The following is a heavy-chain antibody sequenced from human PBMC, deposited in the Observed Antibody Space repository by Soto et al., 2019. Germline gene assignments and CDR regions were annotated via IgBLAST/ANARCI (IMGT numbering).Heavy chain of an antibody. CDR2: VSYDGDNE. CDR1: GFTFSNYA. Sequence: QPGGSLRLSCGASGFTFSNYAMHWVRQAPGKGQERVAIVSYDGDNEYYADSVRGRFFISRDNSRNTLYLQMNSLRDDDTAVYYCARNPSYYYDSSGYYFLFYFDYWGQGTLVTVSS. CDR3: ARNPSYYYDSSGYYFLFYFDY. V-gene: IGHV3-30*07. D-gene: IGHD3-22*01. J-gene: IGHJ4*02.